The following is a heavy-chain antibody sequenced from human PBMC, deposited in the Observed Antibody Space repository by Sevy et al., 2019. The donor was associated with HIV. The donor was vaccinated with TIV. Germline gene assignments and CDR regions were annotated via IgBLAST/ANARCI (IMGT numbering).Heavy chain of an antibody. J-gene: IGHJ5*02. CDR1: GGSISSSSYY. CDR3: AVITIFGVVTDNWFDP. CDR2: IYYSGST. Sequence: SETLSLTCTVSGGSISSSSYYWGWIRQPPGKGLEWIGSIYYSGSTYYNPSLKSRVTISVDTSKNQVSPKLSSVTAADTAVYYCAVITIFGVVTDNWFDPWGQGTRVTVSS. V-gene: IGHV4-39*01. D-gene: IGHD3-3*01.